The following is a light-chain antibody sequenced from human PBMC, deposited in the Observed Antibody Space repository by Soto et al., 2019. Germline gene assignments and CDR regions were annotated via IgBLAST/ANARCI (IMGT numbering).Light chain of an antibody. Sequence: QSALTQPAPVSGSPGQSITISCTGTSSDVGGYNYVSWYQQHPGKAPKLMIYEVSNRPSGVSNRFSGSKSSNTASLTISGLQAEDEADYYCSSYTSSSTQVFGTGTKLTVL. J-gene: IGLJ1*01. CDR3: SSYTSSSTQV. CDR1: SSDVGGYNY. V-gene: IGLV2-14*01. CDR2: EVS.